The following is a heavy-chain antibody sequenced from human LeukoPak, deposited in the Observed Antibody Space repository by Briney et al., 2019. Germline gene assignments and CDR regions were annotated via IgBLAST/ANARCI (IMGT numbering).Heavy chain of an antibody. D-gene: IGHD6-19*01. CDR3: ARTYNSGWYFDY. J-gene: IGHJ4*02. Sequence: QTGGSLRLSCAASGFTFSNAWMSWVRQAPGKGLEWVSYISSRGSSIQYADSVKGRFTISRDNAKNSLYLQMDSLRDDDTAVYYCARTYNSGWYFDYWGQGTLVTVSS. V-gene: IGHV3-48*02. CDR2: ISSRGSSI. CDR1: GFTFSNAW.